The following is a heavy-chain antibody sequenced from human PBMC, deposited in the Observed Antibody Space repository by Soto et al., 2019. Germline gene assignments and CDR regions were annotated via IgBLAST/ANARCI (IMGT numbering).Heavy chain of an antibody. CDR3: ARPFPTTGDRPYYGLDV. D-gene: IGHD1-1*01. Sequence: GGSLRLSCAGSGFTFSNYVINWVRRAPGKGLEWVSIIKAEGIHTNYAESVRGRFTISRDNSKNTVYLQMNSLRAEDTAIYYCARPFPTTGDRPYYGLDVWGQGTPVTVSS. J-gene: IGHJ6*02. CDR2: IKAEGIHT. V-gene: IGHV3-23*01. CDR1: GFTFSNYV.